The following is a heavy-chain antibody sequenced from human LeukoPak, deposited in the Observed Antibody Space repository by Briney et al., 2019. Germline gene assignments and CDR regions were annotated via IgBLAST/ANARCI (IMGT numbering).Heavy chain of an antibody. D-gene: IGHD3-10*01. CDR1: GYTFTGYY. V-gene: IGHV1-2*02. CDR2: INPNSGGT. J-gene: IGHJ4*02. CDR3: ARVGGSGDQVNYDY. Sequence: GASVKVSCKASGYTFTGYYMHWVRQAPGQGLEWMGWINPNSGGTNYAQKFQGRVTMTRDTSISTAYMELSRLRSDDTAVYYCARVGGSGDQVNYDYWGQGTLVTVSS.